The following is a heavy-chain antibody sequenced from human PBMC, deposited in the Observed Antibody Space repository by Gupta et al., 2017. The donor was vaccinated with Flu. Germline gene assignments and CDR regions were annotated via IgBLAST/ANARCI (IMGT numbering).Heavy chain of an antibody. V-gene: IGHV3-30*18. CDR1: GFSCSNDV. CDR2: ISHDGSNY. Sequence: HERVVASGGGVVQPGRSLRLSCAASGFSCSNDVMHWVRQAPGKGLEWVAVISHDGSNYYHTDSVKGRFTISRDNSKNTLYLQMSSLRTEDTAVYYCAKDWRWNNNNYGMNVWGQGTTVTVSS. D-gene: IGHD5-24*01. J-gene: IGHJ6*02. CDR3: AKDWRWNNNNYGMNV.